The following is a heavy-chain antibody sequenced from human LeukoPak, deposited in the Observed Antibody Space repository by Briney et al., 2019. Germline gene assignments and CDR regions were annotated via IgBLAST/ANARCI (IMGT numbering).Heavy chain of an antibody. V-gene: IGHV3-23*01. CDR1: GFTFSSYA. J-gene: IGHJ6*02. CDR3: ARYSSGWYDGSPYYYGMDV. CDR2: ISGSGGST. D-gene: IGHD6-19*01. Sequence: GGSLRLSCAASGFTFSSYAMSWVRQAPGKGLEWVSAISGSGGSTYYADSVKGRFTISRDNSKNTLYLQMNSLRAEDTAVYYCARYSSGWYDGSPYYYGMDVWGQGTTVTVSS.